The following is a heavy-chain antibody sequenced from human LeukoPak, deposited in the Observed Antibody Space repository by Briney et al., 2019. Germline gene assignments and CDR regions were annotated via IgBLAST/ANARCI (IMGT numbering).Heavy chain of an antibody. D-gene: IGHD3-22*01. CDR1: GFTFSSYA. J-gene: IGHJ4*02. CDR2: ISGSGGST. Sequence: GGSLRLSCAASGFTFSSYAMSWVRQAPGKGLEWVSAISGSGGSTYYAASVKGRFTISRDNSKNTLYLQMNSLRDEDTAVYYCAKDVDSSGYFDYWGQGTLVTVSS. V-gene: IGHV3-23*01. CDR3: AKDVDSSGYFDY.